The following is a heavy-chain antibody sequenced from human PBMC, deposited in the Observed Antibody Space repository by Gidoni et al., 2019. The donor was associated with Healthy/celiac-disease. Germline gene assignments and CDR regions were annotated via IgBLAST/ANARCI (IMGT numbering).Heavy chain of an antibody. CDR1: GFSLSTSGVG. D-gene: IGHD6-19*01. Sequence: QITLKESGPTLVKPTQTLTLTCTFSGFSLSTSGVGVGWIRQPPGKALEWLALIYWNDDKRYSPSLKSRLTITKDTSKNQVVLTMTNMDPVDTATYYCAHRGEWLVTWGYFRGGSDPYYFDYWGQGTLVTVSS. J-gene: IGHJ4*02. CDR2: IYWNDDK. CDR3: AHRGEWLVTWGYFRGGSDPYYFDY. V-gene: IGHV2-5*01.